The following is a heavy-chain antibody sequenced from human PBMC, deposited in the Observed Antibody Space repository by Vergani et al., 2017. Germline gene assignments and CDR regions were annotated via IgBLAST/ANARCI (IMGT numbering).Heavy chain of an antibody. CDR2: IYYSGST. Sequence: QVQLQESGPGLVKPSETLSLTCTVSGGSISSYYWSWIRQPPGKGLEWIGYIYYSGSTNYNPYLKSRVTISVDTSKNQFSLKLSSVTAADTAVYYCARDSGRYSRAFDIWGQGTMVTVSS. V-gene: IGHV4-59*01. CDR3: ARDSGRYSRAFDI. D-gene: IGHD1-26*01. J-gene: IGHJ3*02. CDR1: GGSISSYY.